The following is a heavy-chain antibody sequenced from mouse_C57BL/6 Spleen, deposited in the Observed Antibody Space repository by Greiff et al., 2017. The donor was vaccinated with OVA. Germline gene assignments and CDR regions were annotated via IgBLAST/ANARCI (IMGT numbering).Heavy chain of an antibody. CDR1: GYTFTSYW. V-gene: IGHV1-69*01. J-gene: IGHJ4*01. CDR3: VRQLRLRYYAMDY. D-gene: IGHD3-2*02. Sequence: QVQLQPPGAELVMPGASVKLSCKASGYTFTSYWMHWVKQRPGQGLEWIGEIDPSDSYTNYNQKFKGKSTLTVDKSSSTAYMQLSSLTSEDSAVYDCVRQLRLRYYAMDYWGQGTSVTVSS. CDR2: IDPSDSYT.